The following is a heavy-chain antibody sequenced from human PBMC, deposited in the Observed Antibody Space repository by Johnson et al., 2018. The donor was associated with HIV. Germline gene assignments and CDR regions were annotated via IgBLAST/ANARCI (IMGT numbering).Heavy chain of an antibody. Sequence: VQLVESGGGLIQPGGSLRLSCAASGFTVSSNYMSWVRKAPGKGLEWVSVIYSGGSTYYADSVKGRFTISRANSKNTLYLQLNSLRAEATAVYYCARVEDGSGSYYPDAFDIWGQGTMGTVSS. J-gene: IGHJ3*02. CDR3: ARVEDGSGSYYPDAFDI. D-gene: IGHD3-10*01. CDR1: GFTVSSNY. V-gene: IGHV3-53*01. CDR2: IYSGGST.